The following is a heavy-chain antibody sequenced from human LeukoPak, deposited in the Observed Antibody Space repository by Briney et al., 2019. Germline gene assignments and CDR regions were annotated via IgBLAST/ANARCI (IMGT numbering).Heavy chain of an antibody. CDR1: GFTFSTYE. CDR2: ISGSGSTI. CDR3: AREGGWARTANDY. J-gene: IGHJ4*02. V-gene: IGHV3-48*03. D-gene: IGHD1-14*01. Sequence: GRSLRLSCTASGFTFSTYEMNWVRQAPGKGLEWGSYISGSGSTIYYADSVKGRFTISRDNAKNSLYLQMSSLRAEDTALYYCAREGGWARTANDYWGQGTLVTVSS.